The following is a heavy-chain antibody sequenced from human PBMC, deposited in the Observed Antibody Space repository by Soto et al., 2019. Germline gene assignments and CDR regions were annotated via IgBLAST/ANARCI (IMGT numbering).Heavy chain of an antibody. V-gene: IGHV1-69*01. CDR3: ARWEEVVIGAGVRTSDAFDI. D-gene: IGHD3-22*01. CDR2: IIPIFGTA. CDR1: GGTFSSYA. J-gene: IGHJ3*02. Sequence: QVQLVQSGAEVKKPGSSVKVSCKASGGTFSSYAISWVRQAPGQGLEWMGGIIPIFGTANYAQKFQGRVTITADESTSTAYMELSSLRSEDTAVYYCARWEEVVIGAGVRTSDAFDIWGQGTMVTVSS.